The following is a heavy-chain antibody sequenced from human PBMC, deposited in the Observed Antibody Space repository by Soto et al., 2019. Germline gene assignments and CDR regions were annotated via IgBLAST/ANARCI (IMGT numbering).Heavy chain of an antibody. CDR3: ARRQETGDFDY. CDR1: CGSIERTAYY. Sequence: SETHPLPCTVSCGSIERTAYYRGWIRQPPGKGLDFIGSIYYSGSTYYNPSLKSRVTISVDTSKNQFSPKVTSVTAADTAVYCCARRQETGDFDYWGQGPLVTVSS. CDR2: IYYSGST. J-gene: IGHJ4*02. V-gene: IGHV4-39*01.